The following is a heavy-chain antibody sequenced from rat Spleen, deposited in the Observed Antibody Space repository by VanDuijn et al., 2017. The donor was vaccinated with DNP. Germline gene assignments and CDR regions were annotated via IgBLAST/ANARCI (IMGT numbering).Heavy chain of an antibody. CDR1: GFSLTSYH. V-gene: IGHV2-30*01. CDR3: VRDGIFDY. Sequence: QVQLKESGPGLVQPSQTLSLACTVSGFSLTSYHVHWVRQPSGEGLEWMGVIWTGGSTDYNSALKSRLSISRDTYKNQFFLKMNSLQTEDTATYYCVRDGIFDYWGQGVMVTVSS. J-gene: IGHJ2*01. D-gene: IGHD1-11*01. CDR2: IWTGGST.